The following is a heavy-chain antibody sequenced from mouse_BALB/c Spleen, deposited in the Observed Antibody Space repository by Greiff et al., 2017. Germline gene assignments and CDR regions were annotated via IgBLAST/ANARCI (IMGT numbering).Heavy chain of an antibody. CDR3: TRGDYRYDGWFAY. CDR1: GYTFTSYW. D-gene: IGHD2-14*01. V-gene: IGHV1S22*01. Sequence: LQQPGSELVRPGASVKLSCKASGYTFTSYWMHWVKQRHGQGLEWIGNIYPGSGSTNYDEKFKSKGTLTVDTSYSTAYMHLSSLTSEDSAVYYWTRGDYRYDGWFAYWGQGTLVTVSA. CDR2: IYPGSGST. J-gene: IGHJ3*01.